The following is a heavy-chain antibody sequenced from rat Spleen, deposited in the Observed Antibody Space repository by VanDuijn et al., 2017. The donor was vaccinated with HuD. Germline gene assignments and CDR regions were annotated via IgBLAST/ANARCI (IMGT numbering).Heavy chain of an antibody. CDR1: GYSITSNY. J-gene: IGHJ2*01. V-gene: IGHV3-1*01. CDR3: VRYTAAISFDY. CDR2: ISYSGSS. Sequence: EVQLQESGPGLVKPSQSLSLTCSVTGYSITSNYWGWIRKFPGNKMEWIGHISYSGSSSYKPSLKSRISITRDTSKNQFFLQLNSVTTEETAIYFCVRYTAAISFDYWGQGVMVTVSS. D-gene: IGHD1-2*01.